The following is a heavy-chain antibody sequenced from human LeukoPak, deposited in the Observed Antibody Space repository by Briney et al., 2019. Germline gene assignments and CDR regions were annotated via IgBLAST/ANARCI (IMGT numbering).Heavy chain of an antibody. CDR3: ARRNDYDFWSGNQYDY. D-gene: IGHD3-3*01. CDR1: DGSISSRSHY. J-gene: IGHJ4*02. V-gene: IGHV4-39*01. Sequence: SETLSLTWSVSDGSISSRSHYWGWIRQSPGKGLEWIGSIYYSGTTFYNPSLQSRVSISVDTSRNEFSLRLNSVTAADTAVYYCARRNDYDFWSGNQYDYWGLGTLVTVSS. CDR2: IYYSGTT.